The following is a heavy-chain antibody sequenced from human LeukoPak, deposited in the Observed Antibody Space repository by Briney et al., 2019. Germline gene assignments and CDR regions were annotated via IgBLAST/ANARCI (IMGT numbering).Heavy chain of an antibody. V-gene: IGHV3-23*01. CDR3: AKGRGYGNHDAFDI. J-gene: IGHJ3*02. Sequence: GGSLRLSCAASGFTFSNYAMSWVRQAPGKGLEWVSAISGSGGSTYYADSGKGRFTISRDNSKNTPFLQMNSLRAEDTAIYYCAKGRGYGNHDAFDIWGQGTMVTVSS. D-gene: IGHD5-18*01. CDR1: GFTFSNYA. CDR2: ISGSGGST.